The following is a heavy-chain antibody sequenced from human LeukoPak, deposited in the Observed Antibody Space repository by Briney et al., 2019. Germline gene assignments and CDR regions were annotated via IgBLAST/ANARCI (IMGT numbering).Heavy chain of an antibody. CDR1: GFTFSSYA. CDR3: ARDLGSTNYYFDY. CDR2: ISYDGSNK. D-gene: IGHD2-8*01. Sequence: GGSLRLSCAASGFTFSSYAMHWVRQAPGKGLEWVAVISYDGSNKYYADSVKGRFTISRDNSKNTLFLQMNSLRAEDTAVYYCARDLGSTNYYFDYWGQGALVTVPS. J-gene: IGHJ4*02. V-gene: IGHV3-30-3*01.